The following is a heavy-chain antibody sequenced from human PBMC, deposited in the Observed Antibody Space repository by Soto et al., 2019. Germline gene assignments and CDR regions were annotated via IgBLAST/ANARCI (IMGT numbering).Heavy chain of an antibody. Sequence: GGSLRLSCAASGFTFSNFWMHWVRQAPGKGLVWVSRIYSDGSGTTYADSVKGRFTIPRDNAKSTLYLQMNSLRAEDTAVYYCATLNSFGSDYWGRGTLVTVSS. D-gene: IGHD5-18*01. CDR1: GFTFSNFW. CDR3: ATLNSFGSDY. J-gene: IGHJ4*02. CDR2: IYSDGSGT. V-gene: IGHV3-74*01.